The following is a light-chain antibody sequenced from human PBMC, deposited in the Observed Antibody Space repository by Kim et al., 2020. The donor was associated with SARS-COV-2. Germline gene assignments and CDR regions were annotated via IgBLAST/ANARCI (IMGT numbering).Light chain of an antibody. CDR1: GLGDKF. Sequence: SVSPGQTASFTCSGSGLGDKFAFWYQQKPGQSPVLVIYQDTRRPSGIPERFSGSNSGNTATLTISGTQAMDEADYYCQAWDSSAGVFGGGTQLTVL. CDR2: QDT. CDR3: QAWDSSAGV. V-gene: IGLV3-1*01. J-gene: IGLJ3*02.